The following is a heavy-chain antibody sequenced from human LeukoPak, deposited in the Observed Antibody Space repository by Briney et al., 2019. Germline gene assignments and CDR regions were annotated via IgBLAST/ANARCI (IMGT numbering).Heavy chain of an antibody. D-gene: IGHD5-18*01. CDR1: GFTFSSYA. CDR3: ARESTVGYSYGYGNSFDY. Sequence: QPGGSLRLSCVASGFTFSSYAMHWVRQAPGKGLEWVAVISYDGINKYYADFVKGRFTISRDNSKNTLYLQMNSLRAEDTAVYYCARESTVGYSYGYGNSFDYWGQGTLVTVSS. J-gene: IGHJ4*02. CDR2: ISYDGINK. V-gene: IGHV3-30*14.